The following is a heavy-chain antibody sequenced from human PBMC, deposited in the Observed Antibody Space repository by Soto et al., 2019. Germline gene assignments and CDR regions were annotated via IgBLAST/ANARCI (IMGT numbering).Heavy chain of an antibody. CDR2: IYSGGGTT. J-gene: IGHJ4*02. Sequence: GGSLRLSCAASGFTCSSYWRHWVRQAPGKGLGWVSRIYSGGGTTNYADSVKGRFTISRDSAKNTLYLQMNSLTAEDTAVSCCASGRYRDYGQDYWGQQSLGTASS. CDR3: ASGRYRDYGQDY. CDR1: GFTCSSYW. V-gene: IGHV3-74*01. D-gene: IGHD3-10*01.